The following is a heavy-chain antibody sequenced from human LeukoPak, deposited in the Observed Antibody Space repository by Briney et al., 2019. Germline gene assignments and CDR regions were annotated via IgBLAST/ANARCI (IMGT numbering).Heavy chain of an antibody. Sequence: PGGSLRLSCAASGFTFSSYWMHWVRQAPGKGLVWVSRINTDGSTTNYADSVKGRFTISRDNAKNTLYLQMNSLRGEDTAVYYCARDRQYGMDVRGQGTTVTVSS. V-gene: IGHV3-74*01. CDR1: GFTFSSYW. J-gene: IGHJ6*02. CDR2: INTDGSTT. CDR3: ARDRQYGMDV.